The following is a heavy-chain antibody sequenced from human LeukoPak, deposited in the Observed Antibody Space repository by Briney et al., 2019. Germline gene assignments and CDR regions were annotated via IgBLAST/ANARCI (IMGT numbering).Heavy chain of an antibody. CDR1: GFTFSSDA. D-gene: IGHD6-6*01. V-gene: IGHV3-64*01. CDR3: ARGEQLVSDY. J-gene: IGHJ4*02. CDR2: ISSNGGST. Sequence: PGGSLRLSCAAPGFTFSSDAMPWVRQAPGKGLEYVSAISSNGGSTYYANSVKGRFTISRDNSKNTLYLQMGSLRAEDMAVYYCARGEQLVSDYWGQGTLVTVSS.